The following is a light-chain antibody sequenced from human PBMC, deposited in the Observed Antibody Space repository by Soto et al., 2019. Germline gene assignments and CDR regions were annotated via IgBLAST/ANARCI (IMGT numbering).Light chain of an antibody. CDR3: QQSYTAPH. CDR1: QSLGSY. J-gene: IGKJ2*01. Sequence: DIQMTQSPSSLSASVGDRVTITCRASQSLGSYLNWYQQKPGKAPKLLIHSATILQGGVPSRFSGSESGTDFTLTITNLQPGDFATYFCQQSYTAPHFGQGTKLVIK. V-gene: IGKV1-39*01. CDR2: SAT.